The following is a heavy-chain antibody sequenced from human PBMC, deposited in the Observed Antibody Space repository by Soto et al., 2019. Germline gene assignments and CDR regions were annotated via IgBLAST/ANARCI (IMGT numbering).Heavy chain of an antibody. V-gene: IGHV4-59*01. Sequence: SETLSLTCTVSGGSISSYYWSWIRQPPGKGLEWIGYIYYSGSTNYNPSLKSRVTISVDTSKNQFSLKLSSVTAADTAVYYCARAPKKDPVVVAAIDDPLYWYFDLWGRGTLVTVSS. J-gene: IGHJ2*01. CDR2: IYYSGST. CDR1: GGSISSYY. CDR3: ARAPKKDPVVVAAIDDPLYWYFDL. D-gene: IGHD2-15*01.